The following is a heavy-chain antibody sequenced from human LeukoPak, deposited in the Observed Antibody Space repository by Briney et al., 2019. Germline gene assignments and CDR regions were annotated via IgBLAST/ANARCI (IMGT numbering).Heavy chain of an antibody. J-gene: IGHJ4*02. CDR1: GFTFGDYA. CDR2: IRSKAYGGTT. D-gene: IGHD3-22*01. V-gene: IGHV3-49*03. CDR3: TRDPASYYYDSGTDFDY. Sequence: GSLRLSCTASGFTFGDYAMSWFRQAPGKGLEWVGFIRSKAYGGTTEYAASVKGRFTISRDDSKSIAYLQMNSLKTEDTAVYYCTRDPASYYYDSGTDFDYWGQGTLVTASS.